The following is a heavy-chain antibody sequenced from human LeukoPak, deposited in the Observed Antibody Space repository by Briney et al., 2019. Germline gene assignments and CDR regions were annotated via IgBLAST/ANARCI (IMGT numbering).Heavy chain of an antibody. Sequence: PGRSLRLSCAASGFTFSSYAMHWVRQAPGKGLEWVAIISYDGNNKYYADSVKGRFTISRDSSKNTLYLQMNSLRAEDTAVYYCARVHYFDYWGQGTLVTVSS. CDR1: GFTFSSYA. CDR2: ISYDGNNK. V-gene: IGHV3-30*04. J-gene: IGHJ4*02. CDR3: ARVHYFDY.